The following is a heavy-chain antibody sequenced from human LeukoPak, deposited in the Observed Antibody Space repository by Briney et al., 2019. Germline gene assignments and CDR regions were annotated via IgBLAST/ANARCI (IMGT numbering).Heavy chain of an antibody. J-gene: IGHJ4*02. CDR1: RYSISSGYY. V-gene: IGHV4-38-2*02. D-gene: IGHD4-11*01. Sequence: SETLSLTCAVSRYSISSGYYWGWIRQPPGKGLEWIGNIYYTGSTYYNPSLKSRVTISIDTSKDQFSLKLTSVTAADTAVYYCGREVGYSNYDSHWGQGTLVTVSS. CDR2: IYYTGST. CDR3: GREVGYSNYDSH.